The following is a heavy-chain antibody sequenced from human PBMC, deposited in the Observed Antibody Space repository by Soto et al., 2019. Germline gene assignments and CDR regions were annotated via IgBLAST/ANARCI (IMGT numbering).Heavy chain of an antibody. Sequence: QLQLQESGPGLVKPSETLSLTCTVSGGSISSSSYYWGWIRQPPGKGLEWIGSIYYSGSTYYNPSLKSRVPISVNTSKNQFSLELSSVTAADTAVYYCARHPGDYVWGSYRYLFSVLDYYGMDVWGQGTTVTVSS. CDR3: ARHPGDYVWGSYRYLFSVLDYYGMDV. D-gene: IGHD3-16*02. J-gene: IGHJ6*02. CDR1: GGSISSSSYY. V-gene: IGHV4-39*01. CDR2: IYYSGST.